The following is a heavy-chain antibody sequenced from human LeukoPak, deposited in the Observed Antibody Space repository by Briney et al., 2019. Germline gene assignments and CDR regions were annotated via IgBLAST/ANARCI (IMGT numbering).Heavy chain of an antibody. CDR2: IYASGST. D-gene: IGHD3-10*01. Sequence: LSETLPLTCTVSGGSINSYYWSWLRQPAERGLEWIGRIYASGSTTYNPSLRSRVAISMDTSKNQFSLKLSSVTAADTAVYYCAREGYGSGSHWGQGTLVTVSS. J-gene: IGHJ4*02. CDR3: AREGYGSGSH. CDR1: GGSINSYY. V-gene: IGHV4-4*07.